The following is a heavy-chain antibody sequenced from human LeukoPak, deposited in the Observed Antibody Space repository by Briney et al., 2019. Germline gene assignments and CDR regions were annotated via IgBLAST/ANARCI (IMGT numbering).Heavy chain of an antibody. V-gene: IGHV4-39*01. CDR3: ARGGVGPQMGFAFDI. CDR2: IYYSGST. CDR1: GGSISSSSYY. J-gene: IGHJ3*02. D-gene: IGHD3-16*01. Sequence: PSETLSLTCTVSGGSISSSSYYWGWIRQPPGKGLEWIGSIYYSGSTYYNPSLKSRVTISVDTSKNQFSLKLSSVTAADTAVYYCARGGVGPQMGFAFDIWGQGTMVTVSS.